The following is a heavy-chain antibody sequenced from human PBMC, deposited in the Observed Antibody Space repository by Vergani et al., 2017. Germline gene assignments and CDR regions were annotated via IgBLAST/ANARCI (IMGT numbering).Heavy chain of an antibody. D-gene: IGHD6-13*01. Sequence: QVQLVQSGAEVKKPGSSVKVSCKASGGTFSSYAISWVRQAPGQGLEWMGRIIPIFGTANYAQKFQGRVTITADESTSTAYMELSSLRSEDTAVYYCAGVERRSAAGTGYYYYYGMDVWGQGTTVTVSS. J-gene: IGHJ6*02. CDR1: GGTFSSYA. CDR2: IIPIFGTA. CDR3: AGVERRSAAGTGYYYYYGMDV. V-gene: IGHV1-69*13.